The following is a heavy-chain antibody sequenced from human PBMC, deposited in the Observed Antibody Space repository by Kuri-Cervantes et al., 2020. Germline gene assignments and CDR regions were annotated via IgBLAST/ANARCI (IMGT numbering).Heavy chain of an antibody. CDR2: IYPGGSDT. CDR3: ARLETEGSVVVVPHDY. CDR1: GYSFTSYW. Sequence: GESLKISCKGSGYSFTSYWIGWVRQMPGKGLEWMGIIYPGGSDTRYSPSLQGQVTISADKSISTAYLQWSSLKASDTAMYYCARLETEGSVVVVPHDYWGQGTLVTVSS. J-gene: IGHJ4*02. D-gene: IGHD2-2*01. V-gene: IGHV5-51*01.